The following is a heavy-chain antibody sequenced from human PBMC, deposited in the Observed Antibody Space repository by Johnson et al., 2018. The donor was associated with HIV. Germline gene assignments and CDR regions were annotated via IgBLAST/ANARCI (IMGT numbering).Heavy chain of an antibody. CDR1: GITVSSNY. Sequence: EQLVESGGGLVQPGGSLRLSCAASGITVSSNYMSWVRQAPGKGLEWVSVIFTVGDVYYADSVKGRFTISRDNSKNTLYLQMNSLRAEDTAVYYCARNSFWSGYPSTLNDAFDIWGQGTMVTVSS. D-gene: IGHD3-3*01. V-gene: IGHV3-66*01. CDR3: ARNSFWSGYPSTLNDAFDI. CDR2: IFTVGDV. J-gene: IGHJ3*02.